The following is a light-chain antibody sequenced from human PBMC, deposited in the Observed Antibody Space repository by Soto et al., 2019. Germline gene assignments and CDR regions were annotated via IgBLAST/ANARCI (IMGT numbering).Light chain of an antibody. CDR1: SSDVDGYNY. CDR2: EVS. Sequence: PASASGSPGQSITISCTGTSSDVDGYNYVSWYQQHPGKAPKLMIYEVSNRPSGVSNRFSGSKSGNTASLTISGLQAEDEADYYCSSYTSSNFYVFGTGTKVTVL. J-gene: IGLJ1*01. V-gene: IGLV2-14*01. CDR3: SSYTSSNFYV.